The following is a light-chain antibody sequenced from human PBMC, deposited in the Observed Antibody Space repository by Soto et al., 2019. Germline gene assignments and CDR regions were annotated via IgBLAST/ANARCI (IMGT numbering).Light chain of an antibody. Sequence: EIVLTQSPGTLSLSPGERATLSCRASQNVARNYLAWYQQRPGQAPILLIYDASTRATGISDRFSGSGSGTDFPLTISRLDPEDYAVYFCQQYAIAPIAFGGGTRVDI. CDR2: DAS. CDR3: QQYAIAPIA. J-gene: IGKJ4*01. V-gene: IGKV3-20*01. CDR1: QNVARNY.